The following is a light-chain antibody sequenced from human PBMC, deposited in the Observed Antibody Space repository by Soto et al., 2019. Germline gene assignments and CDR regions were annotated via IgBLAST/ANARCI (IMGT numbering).Light chain of an antibody. CDR2: GAS. V-gene: IGKV1-33*01. J-gene: IGKJ3*01. CDR1: QDIKKY. Sequence: DIQMTQSPSSLSASVGDRVTITCQASQDIKKYLNWYQQKPGNAPKLLISGASSLETGVPSRFSGSGSGSHFTFTISSLQPQDIATYYCQHYHSVPFTFGPGTKVDIK. CDR3: QHYHSVPFT.